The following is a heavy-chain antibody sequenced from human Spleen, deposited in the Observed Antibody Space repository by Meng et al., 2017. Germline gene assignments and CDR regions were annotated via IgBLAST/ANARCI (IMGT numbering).Heavy chain of an antibody. CDR2: INHSGST. J-gene: IGHJ4*02. CDR3: ARGPTTMAHDFDY. Sequence: QQWGAGLLKPSETLGVSVVVFGGSFSDYYWSWIRQPPGKGLEWIGEINHSGSTHYNPSLESRATISVDTSQNNLSLKLSSVTAADSAVYYCARGPTTMAHDFDYWGQGTLVTVSS. V-gene: IGHV4-34*01. CDR1: GGSFSDYY. D-gene: IGHD4-11*01.